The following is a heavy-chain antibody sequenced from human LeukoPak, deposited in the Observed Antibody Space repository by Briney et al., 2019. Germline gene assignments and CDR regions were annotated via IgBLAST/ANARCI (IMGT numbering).Heavy chain of an antibody. J-gene: IGHJ6*02. Sequence: PSETLSLTCTVSGGSISSYYWSWIRQPPGKGLEWTGYIYYSGSTNYNPSLKSRVTISVDTSKNQFSLKLSSVTAADTAVYYCARLLSFDILTGYYPPYGMDVWGQGTTVTVSS. CDR2: IYYSGST. V-gene: IGHV4-59*08. D-gene: IGHD3-9*01. CDR3: ARLLSFDILTGYYPPYGMDV. CDR1: GGSISSYY.